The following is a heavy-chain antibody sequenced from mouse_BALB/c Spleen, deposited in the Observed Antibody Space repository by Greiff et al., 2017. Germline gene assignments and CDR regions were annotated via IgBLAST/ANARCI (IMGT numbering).Heavy chain of an antibody. Sequence: QVQLQQSGAELAKPGASVKMSCKASGYTFNSYWMHWVKQRPGQGLEWIGYINPSTGYTEYNQKFKDKATLTADKSSSTAYMQLSSLTSEDSAVYYCARGTTVVEGFAYWGQGTLVTVSA. CDR2: INPSTGYT. CDR3: ARGTTVVEGFAY. J-gene: IGHJ3*01. V-gene: IGHV1-7*01. D-gene: IGHD1-1*01. CDR1: GYTFNSYW.